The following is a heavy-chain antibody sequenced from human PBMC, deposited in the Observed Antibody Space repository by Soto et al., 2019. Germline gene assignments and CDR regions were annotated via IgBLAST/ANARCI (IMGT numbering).Heavy chain of an antibody. V-gene: IGHV1-18*01. D-gene: IGHD3-10*01. J-gene: IGHJ4*02. CDR1: GYTFTSYG. Sequence: QVHLVQSGAEVKKPGASVKVSCKASGYTFTSYGITWVRQAPGQGLEWMGWISAHNGNTDYAQKLQGRVIVTRGTWTSKAYVELGRPIPHVTAVHHCARGGSGNYRGQGALVTVSS. CDR3: ARGGSGNY. CDR2: ISAHNGNT.